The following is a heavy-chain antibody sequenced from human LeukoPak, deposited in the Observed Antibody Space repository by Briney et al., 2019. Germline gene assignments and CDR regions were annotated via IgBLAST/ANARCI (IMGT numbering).Heavy chain of an antibody. Sequence: GGSLRLSCTASGFTFSSYAMSWVRQAPGKGLEWVSAISGSGGSTYYADSVKGRFTISRDNSKNTLYLQMNSLRAEDTAVYYCAKAGGYGDYRDYWGQGTLVTVSS. J-gene: IGHJ4*02. D-gene: IGHD4-17*01. V-gene: IGHV3-23*01. CDR3: AKAGGYGDYRDY. CDR1: GFTFSSYA. CDR2: ISGSGGST.